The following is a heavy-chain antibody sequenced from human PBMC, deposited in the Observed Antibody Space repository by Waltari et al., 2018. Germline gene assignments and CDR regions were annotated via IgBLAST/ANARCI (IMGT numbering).Heavy chain of an antibody. CDR2: INHRGST. J-gene: IGHJ3*02. CDR1: GGSFSSYY. CDR3: ARGGWFGRGNDAFDI. V-gene: IGHV4-34*01. Sequence: QVQLQQWGAGLLKPSETLSLNCAVYGGSFSSYYWSWIRQSPRTGLEWIGEINHRGSTNDNPSPKGRVTISVDTSKNQFSLKLRSVTAADTAVYFCARGGWFGRGNDAFDIWGQGTAVTVSS. D-gene: IGHD3-10*01.